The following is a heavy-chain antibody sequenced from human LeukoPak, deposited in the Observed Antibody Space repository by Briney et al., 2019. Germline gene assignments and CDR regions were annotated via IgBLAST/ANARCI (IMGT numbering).Heavy chain of an antibody. D-gene: IGHD4-17*01. Sequence: PSETLSLTCTVSGGSISSYYWSWIRQPPGKGLEWIGYIYYSGSTNYNPSLKSRVTISVDTSKNQFSLKLSSVTAADTAVYYCARETALNYGVGGYWGQGTLVAVSS. V-gene: IGHV4-59*01. CDR1: GGSISSYY. CDR2: IYYSGST. CDR3: ARETALNYGVGGY. J-gene: IGHJ4*02.